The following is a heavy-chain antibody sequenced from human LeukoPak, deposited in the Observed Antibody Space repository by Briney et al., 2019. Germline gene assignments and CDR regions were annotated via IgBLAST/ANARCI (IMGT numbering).Heavy chain of an antibody. V-gene: IGHV4-31*03. CDR1: GASISSGGYY. J-gene: IGHJ4*02. Sequence: SETLSLTCTVSGASISSGGYYWRWTRQHPVECLAWIGYIYYSGSTYYNASLKSRVTISVDTSKNQFSLKLSSVTAADTAVYYCARGTAVAGLLGYWGQGTLVTVSS. CDR3: ARGTAVAGLLGY. D-gene: IGHD6-19*01. CDR2: IYYSGST.